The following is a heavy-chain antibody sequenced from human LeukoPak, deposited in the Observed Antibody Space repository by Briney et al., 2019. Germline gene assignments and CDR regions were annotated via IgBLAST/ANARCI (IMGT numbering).Heavy chain of an antibody. CDR2: IYYGGSS. D-gene: IGHD3-3*01. J-gene: IGHJ4*02. V-gene: IGHV4-39*01. Sequence: PSETLSLTCTVSGDSISRTGYYWGWIRQPPGTGLEWIASIYYGGSSYYNPSLKSRVTISMYTSKNKFSLKLNSVTAADTAVYYCARSVVVFGVVNPTPLLWGQGTLVTVSS. CDR3: ARSVVVFGVVNPTPLL. CDR1: GDSISRTGYY.